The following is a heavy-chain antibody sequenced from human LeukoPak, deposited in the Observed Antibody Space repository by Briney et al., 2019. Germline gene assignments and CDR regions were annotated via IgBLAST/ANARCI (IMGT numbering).Heavy chain of an antibody. Sequence: PGGSLRLSCAASGFTFSSYAMSWVRQAPGKGLEWVSAISGSGGSTYYADSVKGRFIISRDNSKNTLNLRLNSLKAEDTAVYFCAKEYCSNGVCYVAFDSWGQGTLVTVSS. CDR3: AKEYCSNGVCYVAFDS. D-gene: IGHD2-8*01. J-gene: IGHJ4*02. CDR1: GFTFSSYA. V-gene: IGHV3-23*01. CDR2: ISGSGGST.